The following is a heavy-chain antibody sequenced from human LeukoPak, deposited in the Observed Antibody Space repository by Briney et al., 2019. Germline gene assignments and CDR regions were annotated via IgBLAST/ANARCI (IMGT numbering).Heavy chain of an antibody. Sequence: ASVKVSCKASGYTFTSYDINWVRQATGQGLEWMGWMNPNSGNTGYAQKFQDRVTMTRNTSISTAYMELSSLRSEDTAVYYCAREGWELGPYYYYYMDVWGKGTTVTVSS. D-gene: IGHD1-26*01. CDR2: MNPNSGNT. CDR3: AREGWELGPYYYYYMDV. V-gene: IGHV1-8*01. J-gene: IGHJ6*03. CDR1: GYTFTSYD.